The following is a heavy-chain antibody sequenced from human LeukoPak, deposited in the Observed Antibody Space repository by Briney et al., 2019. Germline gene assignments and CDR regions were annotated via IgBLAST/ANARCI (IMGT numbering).Heavy chain of an antibody. V-gene: IGHV3-9*01. Sequence: GGSLRLSCAASGFTFDDYAMHWVRQAPGKGLEWVSGISWNSGNIGYADSVKGRFTISRDNAKNSLYLQMNSLRAEDTALYYCAKRDYYGSGSPPGAFDIWGQGTMVTVSS. D-gene: IGHD3-10*01. CDR2: ISWNSGNI. CDR1: GFTFDDYA. J-gene: IGHJ3*02. CDR3: AKRDYYGSGSPPGAFDI.